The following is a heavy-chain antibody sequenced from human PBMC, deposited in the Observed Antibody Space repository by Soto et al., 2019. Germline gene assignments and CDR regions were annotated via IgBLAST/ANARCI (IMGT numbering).Heavy chain of an antibody. J-gene: IGHJ4*02. CDR1: GYTFTTYA. V-gene: IGHV1-3*04. CDR2: INTDNGNT. D-gene: IGHD3-16*01. CDR3: ARSRVRGGSYFDY. Sequence: QVQVVQSGAEVKKPGASVTVSCKASGYTFTTYAIHWVRQAPGQSLEWMGWINTDNGNTYYSQKMQARVTITRDTSASTAYRELSRLRSEDTAVYYWARSRVRGGSYFDYWGQGALVTVSS.